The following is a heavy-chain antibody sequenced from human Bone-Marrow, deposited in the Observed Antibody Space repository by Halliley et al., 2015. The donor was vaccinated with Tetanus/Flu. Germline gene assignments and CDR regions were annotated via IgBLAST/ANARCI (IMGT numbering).Heavy chain of an antibody. V-gene: IGHV4-59*12. CDR1: GGSIGNYY. D-gene: IGHD3-10*01. CDR2: IYYSGST. Sequence: TLSLTCTVSGGSIGNYYWTWIRQPPGKGLEWIGYIYYSGSTYYNPSLKSLVTISVDTSKNRFSLQLTSVTAADTAVYYCARGNYYYGSGALLPYWGQGPLVPV. J-gene: IGHJ4*02. CDR3: ARGNYYYGSGALLPY.